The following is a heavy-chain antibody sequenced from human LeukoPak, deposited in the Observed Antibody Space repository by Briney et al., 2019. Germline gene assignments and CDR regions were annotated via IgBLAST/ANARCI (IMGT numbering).Heavy chain of an antibody. J-gene: IGHJ4*02. CDR1: GYTLTELS. D-gene: IGHD1-1*01. CDR2: FDPEDGET. CDR3: ATPLGNWNDVYYFDC. V-gene: IGHV1-24*01. Sequence: GASVKVSCKVSGYTLTELSMHWVRQAPGKGLEWMGGFDPEDGETIYAQKFQGRVTMTEDTSTDTAYMELSSLRSEDTAVYYCATPLGNWNDVYYFDCWGQGTLVTVSS.